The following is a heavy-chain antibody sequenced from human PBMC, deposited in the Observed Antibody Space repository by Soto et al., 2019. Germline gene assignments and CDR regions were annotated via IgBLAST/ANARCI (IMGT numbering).Heavy chain of an antibody. CDR3: AKGGGYGVPAPTRHFDF. V-gene: IGHV3-23*01. D-gene: IGHD2-2*01. CDR1: GFTFSSYA. CDR2: ISGSGGST. Sequence: EVQVLESGGNLVQPGGSLRLSCAASGFTFSSYAMTWVRQAPGKGLEWVSAISGSGGSTYYADSVKGRFTLSRDNSKNTLDRQMNSLRAEDTAVYYCAKGGGYGVPAPTRHFDFWGQGTLVTVSS. J-gene: IGHJ4*02.